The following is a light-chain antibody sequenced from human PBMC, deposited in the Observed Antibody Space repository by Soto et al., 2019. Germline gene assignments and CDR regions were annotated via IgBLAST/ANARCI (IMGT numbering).Light chain of an antibody. CDR2: DVS. V-gene: IGLV2-14*03. CDR3: SSYTSSSSYV. Sequence: QSAPTQPASVSGSPGQSITISCTGTSSDVGGYKYVSWYQQYPGKAPKLMIYDVSNRPSGVSNRFSGSKSGNTASLTISGLQAEDEADYYCSSYTSSSSYVFGTGTKVTVL. CDR1: SSDVGGYKY. J-gene: IGLJ1*01.